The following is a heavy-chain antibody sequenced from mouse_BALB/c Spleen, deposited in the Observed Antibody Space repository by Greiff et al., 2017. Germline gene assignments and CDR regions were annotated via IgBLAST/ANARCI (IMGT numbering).Heavy chain of an antibody. Sequence: EVQLVESGGGLVQPGGSLKLSCAASGFTFSSYGMSWVRQTPDKRLELVATINSNGGSTYYPDSVKGRFTISRDNAKNTLYLQMSSLKSEDTAMYYCARVDYGRPYYFDYWGQGTTLTVSS. D-gene: IGHD1-1*01. J-gene: IGHJ2*01. CDR1: GFTFSSYG. V-gene: IGHV5-6-3*01. CDR2: INSNGGST. CDR3: ARVDYGRPYYFDY.